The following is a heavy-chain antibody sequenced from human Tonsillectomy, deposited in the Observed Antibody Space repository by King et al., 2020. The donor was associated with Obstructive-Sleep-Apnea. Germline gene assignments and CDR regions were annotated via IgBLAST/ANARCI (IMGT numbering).Heavy chain of an antibody. Sequence: VQLVESGGGLVQPGGSLRLSCAASGFTFSSYSMNWVRQAPGKGLEWVSYISSSSTIYYADSVKGRFTISRDNAKNSLYLQMNSLRAEDTAGYYCARGGTYYYDSSGYPFDYWGQGTLVTVSS. J-gene: IGHJ4*02. D-gene: IGHD3-22*01. CDR3: ARGGTYYYDSSGYPFDY. CDR2: ISSSSTI. V-gene: IGHV3-48*04. CDR1: GFTFSSYS.